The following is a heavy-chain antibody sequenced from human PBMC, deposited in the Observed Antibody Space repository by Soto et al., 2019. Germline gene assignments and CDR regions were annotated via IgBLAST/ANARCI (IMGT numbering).Heavy chain of an antibody. V-gene: IGHV1-18*04. Sequence: QVQLVQSGAEVKKPGASVKVSCKASGYTFTSYGISWVRQAPGQGLEWMGWISAYNGNTNYAQKLQGRVTMTTDTPTSTAYMELRSLRSDDTAVYYWARDLIAARRGRLYSGSDPWGQGTLVPVSS. CDR1: GYTFTSYG. D-gene: IGHD6-6*01. CDR3: ARDLIAARRGRLYSGSDP. J-gene: IGHJ5*02. CDR2: ISAYNGNT.